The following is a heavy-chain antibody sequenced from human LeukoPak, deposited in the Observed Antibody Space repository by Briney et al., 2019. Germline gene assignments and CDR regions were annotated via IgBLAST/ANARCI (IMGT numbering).Heavy chain of an antibody. V-gene: IGHV4-59*01. CDR3: ARSTGYNYGFGWFVP. CDR2: IYYSGST. J-gene: IGHJ5*02. CDR1: GGSISSYY. Sequence: SETLSLTCTVSGGSISSYYWSWIRQPPGKRLEWIGHIYYSGSTDYNPSLKSRVTISVDTSKNQFSLKLNSVTAADTAVYFCARSTGYNYGFGWFVPWGQGTLVNVSS. D-gene: IGHD5-18*01.